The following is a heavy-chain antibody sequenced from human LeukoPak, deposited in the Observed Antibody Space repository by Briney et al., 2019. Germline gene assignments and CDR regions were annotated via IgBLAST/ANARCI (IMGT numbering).Heavy chain of an antibody. V-gene: IGHV3-23*01. CDR1: GFTFSSYG. CDR3: AKPNVVVVAATPGLNWFDP. D-gene: IGHD2-15*01. Sequence: GGSLRLSCAASGFTFSSYGMSWVRQAPGKGLEWVSAISGSGGSTYYADSVKGRFTISRDNSKNTLYLQMNSLRAEDTAVYYCAKPNVVVVAATPGLNWFDPWGQGTLVTVSS. J-gene: IGHJ5*02. CDR2: ISGSGGST.